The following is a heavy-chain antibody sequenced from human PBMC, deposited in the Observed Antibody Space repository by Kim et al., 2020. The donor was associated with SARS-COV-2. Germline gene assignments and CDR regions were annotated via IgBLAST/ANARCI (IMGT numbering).Heavy chain of an antibody. CDR2: IYYSGST. D-gene: IGHD4-17*01. Sequence: SETLSLTCTVSGGSISSYYWTWIRQPPGKGLEWIGYIYYSGSTNYNPSLKSRVTISLDTSKTQFSLKLSSVTAADTAVYYCARVANGDYDRYFDLWGRGTLVTVSS. V-gene: IGHV4-59*01. CDR3: ARVANGDYDRYFDL. J-gene: IGHJ2*01. CDR1: GGSISSYY.